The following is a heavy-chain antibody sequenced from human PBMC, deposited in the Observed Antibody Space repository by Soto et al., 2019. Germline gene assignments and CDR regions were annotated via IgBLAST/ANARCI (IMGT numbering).Heavy chain of an antibody. CDR3: TREDWDYYDSSGYPTRFDY. CDR2: IRSKAYGGTT. CDR1: GFTFGDYA. D-gene: IGHD3-22*01. V-gene: IGHV3-49*03. J-gene: IGHJ4*02. Sequence: PGGSLRLSCTASGFTFGDYAMSWFRQAPGKGLEWVGFIRSKAYGGTTEYAASVKGRFTISRDDSKSIAYLQMNSLKTEDTAVYYCTREDWDYYDSSGYPTRFDYWGKGTLVTVSS.